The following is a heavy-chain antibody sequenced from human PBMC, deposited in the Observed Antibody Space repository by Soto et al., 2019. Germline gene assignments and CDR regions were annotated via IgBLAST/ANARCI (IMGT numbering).Heavy chain of an antibody. CDR3: ATRPLLPGAP. V-gene: IGHV3-53*01. J-gene: IGHJ3*01. D-gene: IGHD3-22*01. CDR2: VYSGGST. Sequence: EVQLVESGGGLIQPGGSLRLSCAASGFTFSSNDMNWVRQAPGKGLEWVSLVYSGGSTYYADSVKGRFTISRDNAKNTWYLQMSILTAEDTAVYYCATRPLLPGAPWGQGTMVTVSS. CDR1: GFTFSSND.